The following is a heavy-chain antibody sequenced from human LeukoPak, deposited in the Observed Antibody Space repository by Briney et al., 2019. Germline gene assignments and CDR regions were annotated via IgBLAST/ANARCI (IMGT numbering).Heavy chain of an antibody. J-gene: IGHJ4*02. Sequence: ASVKVSCTASGYIFTDYFMHWVRQAPGQGLEWMGWINPKSGGTNYAPNLQGRVTMTRDTSTSTAYMELSRLRSDDTAVYYCASRDGSVFDYWGQGTLVTVSS. CDR1: GYIFTDYF. CDR3: ASRDGSVFDY. V-gene: IGHV1-2*02. D-gene: IGHD5-24*01. CDR2: INPKSGGT.